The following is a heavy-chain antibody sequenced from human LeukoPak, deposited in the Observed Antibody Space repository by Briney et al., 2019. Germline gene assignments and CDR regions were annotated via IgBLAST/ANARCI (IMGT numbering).Heavy chain of an antibody. J-gene: IGHJ5*02. CDR2: TYYRSKWYN. CDR3: ARDLGGTYSSENWFDP. Sequence: SQTLSLTCAISGDSVSSNSAAWNWIRQSPSRGLEWLGRTYYRSKWYNDYAVSVKSRITINPDTSKNQFSLRLSSVTAADTAVYCCARDLGGTYSSENWFDPWGQGTLVTVSS. V-gene: IGHV6-1*01. CDR1: GDSVSSNSAA. D-gene: IGHD1-26*01.